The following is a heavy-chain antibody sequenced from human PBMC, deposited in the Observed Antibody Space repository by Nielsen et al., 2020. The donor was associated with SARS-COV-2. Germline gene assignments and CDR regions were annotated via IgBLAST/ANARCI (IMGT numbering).Heavy chain of an antibody. V-gene: IGHV1-8*01. CDR3: ARGGSYRKARENWFAP. J-gene: IGHJ5*02. Sequence: ASVKVSCKASGFTFARYGVSWVRQAPGQGLAWMGWLSPNSGHTGYAEKFQGRVSMTRDTSIRTAYMELSGLTSQDTAVYFCARGGSYRKARENWFAPWGQGTPVSVSS. CDR1: GFTFARYG. CDR2: LSPNSGHT. D-gene: IGHD3-16*02.